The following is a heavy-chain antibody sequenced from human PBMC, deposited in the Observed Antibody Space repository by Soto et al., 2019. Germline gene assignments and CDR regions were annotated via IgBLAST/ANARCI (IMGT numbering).Heavy chain of an antibody. J-gene: IGHJ4*02. CDR2: ISWTGGPI. CDR3: TTDILRNGDYGPHYFDY. V-gene: IGHV3-9*01. CDR1: GFNFNDYG. Sequence: EVQLVESGGGLVQPGRSLRLSCAASGFNFNDYGMHWVRQVPGKGLDWVSGISWTGGPIGYSDSVKGRFTISRDTAKNSLYLQMNSLRAEDTALYYCTTDILRNGDYGPHYFDYWGQGTLVTVSS. D-gene: IGHD2-21*02.